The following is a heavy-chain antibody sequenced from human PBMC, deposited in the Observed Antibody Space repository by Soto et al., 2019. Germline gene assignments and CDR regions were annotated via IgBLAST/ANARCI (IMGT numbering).Heavy chain of an antibody. D-gene: IGHD1-1*01. CDR1: GFTFSYYG. Sequence: QVQLVESGGGVVQPGRSLRLSCAASGFTFSYYGMHWVRQAPGKGLEWVAVIWYDGSNKYYADSVKGRFTISRDNSKNTLYLQMNSLRGEDTAVYYCARDLEGPFDYWGQGTLVTVSS. V-gene: IGHV3-33*01. CDR3: ARDLEGPFDY. J-gene: IGHJ4*02. CDR2: IWYDGSNK.